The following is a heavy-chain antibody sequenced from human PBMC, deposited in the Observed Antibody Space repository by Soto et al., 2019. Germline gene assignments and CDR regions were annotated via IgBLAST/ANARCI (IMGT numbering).Heavy chain of an antibody. V-gene: IGHV1-18*01. Sequence: ASVKVSCKASGYTFTSYGISWVRQAPGQGLEWMGWISAYNGSTNYAQKLQGRVTMTTDTSTSTAYMELRSLRSDDTAVYYCARDARITIFGVAGSVWGQGTTVTVSS. J-gene: IGHJ6*02. CDR2: ISAYNGST. D-gene: IGHD3-3*01. CDR1: GYTFTSYG. CDR3: ARDARITIFGVAGSV.